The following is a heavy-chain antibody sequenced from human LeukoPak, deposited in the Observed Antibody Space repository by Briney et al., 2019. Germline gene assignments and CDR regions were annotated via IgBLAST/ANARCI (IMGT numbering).Heavy chain of an antibody. V-gene: IGHV1-69*13. Sequence: ASVKVSCKASGGTFSSYAISWVRQAPGQGLEWMGGIIPIFGTANYAQKFQGGVTITADESTSTAYMELSSLRSEDTAVYYCARSPDDNWNDSWFDPWGQGTLVTVSS. CDR2: IIPIFGTA. D-gene: IGHD1-1*01. CDR3: ARSPDDNWNDSWFDP. J-gene: IGHJ5*02. CDR1: GGTFSSYA.